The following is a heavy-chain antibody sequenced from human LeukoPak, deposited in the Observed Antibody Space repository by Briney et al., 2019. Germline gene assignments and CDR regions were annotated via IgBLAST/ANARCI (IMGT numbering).Heavy chain of an antibody. CDR3: ARRSVAGTGGFDY. Sequence: SETLSLTCTVSGGSISSSSYYWGWIRQPPGKGLEWIGSIYYSGSTYYNPSLKSRVTIPVDTSKNQFSLKLSSVTAADTAVYYCARRSVAGTGGFDYWGQGTLVTVSS. V-gene: IGHV4-39*01. J-gene: IGHJ4*02. CDR2: IYYSGST. CDR1: GGSISSSSYY. D-gene: IGHD6-19*01.